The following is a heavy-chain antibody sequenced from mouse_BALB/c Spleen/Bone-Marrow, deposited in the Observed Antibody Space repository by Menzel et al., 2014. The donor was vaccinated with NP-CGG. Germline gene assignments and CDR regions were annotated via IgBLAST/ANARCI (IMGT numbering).Heavy chain of an antibody. Sequence: VQLKQSGPRLVKPSQTLSLTCSVTGDSITSGYWNWIRKFPGNKLEYMGHISYSGSTYYNPSLKSRISITRDTSTNQYYLQLNSVTTEDTATYYCARRDYGKHFDVWGAGTTVTVSS. CDR3: ARRDYGKHFDV. D-gene: IGHD2-1*01. V-gene: IGHV3-8*02. CDR2: ISYSGST. CDR1: GDSITSGY. J-gene: IGHJ1*01.